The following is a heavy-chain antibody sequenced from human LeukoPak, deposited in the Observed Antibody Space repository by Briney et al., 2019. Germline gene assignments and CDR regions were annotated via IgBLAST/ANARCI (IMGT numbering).Heavy chain of an antibody. CDR1: GFSLSTYG. V-gene: IGHV3-23*01. J-gene: IGHJ4*02. CDR2: ITGTGGST. D-gene: IGHD6-19*01. CDR3: AKDRGTAVAGFYY. Sequence: GGSLRLSCAASGFSLSTYGVSWVRQPPGKGLEWVSGITGTGGSTYYADSVKGRFTVSRDTSKNTLYLQMNSLRAEDTAIYYCAKDRGTAVAGFYYWGQGTLVTVSS.